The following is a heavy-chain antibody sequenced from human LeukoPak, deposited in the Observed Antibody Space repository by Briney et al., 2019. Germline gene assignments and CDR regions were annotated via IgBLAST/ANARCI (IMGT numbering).Heavy chain of an antibody. D-gene: IGHD1-26*01. J-gene: IGHJ4*02. CDR3: VRQQTPHGNFDY. V-gene: IGHV3-13*01. CDR2: IGTAGDK. Sequence: GGSLRLSCATSGFTFSSYAMHWVRQATGKGLEWVSAIGTAGDKFYPGSVKARLTISRENAKNSFSLQMNSLRAEDTAVYYCVRQQTPHGNFDYWGQGTLVTVSS. CDR1: GFTFSSYA.